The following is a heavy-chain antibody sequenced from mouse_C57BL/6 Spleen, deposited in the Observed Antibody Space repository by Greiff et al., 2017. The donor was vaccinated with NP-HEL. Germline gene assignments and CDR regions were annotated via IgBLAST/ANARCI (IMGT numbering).Heavy chain of an antibody. CDR2: INYDGSST. CDR3: AREDGNDAMDY. Sequence: EVMLIESEGGLVQPGSSMKLSCTASGFTFSDYYMAWVRQVPEKGLEWVANINYDGSSTYYLDSLKSRFIISRDNAKNILYLQMSSLKSEDTATYYCAREDGNDAMDYWGQGTSVTVSS. D-gene: IGHD2-1*01. J-gene: IGHJ4*01. V-gene: IGHV5-16*01. CDR1: GFTFSDYY.